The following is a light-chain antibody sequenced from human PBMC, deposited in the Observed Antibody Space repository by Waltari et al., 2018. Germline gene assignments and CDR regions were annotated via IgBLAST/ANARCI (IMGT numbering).Light chain of an antibody. CDR1: GKNVGSYA. J-gene: IGLJ1*01. V-gene: IGLV1-44*01. CDR3: STGDYSLSAHV. Sequence: QSALTQEASVSGTVGQKGTLSCTGNGKNVGSYAVGWYQQISHGAPKTAMFGKSRPTGSPDRCSGSKSGTTASLTISGLQPEDEADYYCSTGDYSLSAHVFGTGTKVTVL. CDR2: GKS.